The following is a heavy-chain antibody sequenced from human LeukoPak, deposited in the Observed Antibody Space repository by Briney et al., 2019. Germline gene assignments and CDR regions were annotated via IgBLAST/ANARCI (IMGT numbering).Heavy chain of an antibody. Sequence: SETLSLTCTVSGGSVTSATHYWGWIRQPPGLGLEWIGSIYSSGSASYNPSLKSRVTISVDTSKNQLSLKLTSVTAADTAVYYCARDGDSSSYYYYALDTWGPGTLVSVSS. CDR3: ARDGDSSSYYYYALDT. D-gene: IGHD3-22*01. CDR2: IYSSGSA. J-gene: IGHJ3*02. CDR1: GGSVTSATHY. V-gene: IGHV4-39*07.